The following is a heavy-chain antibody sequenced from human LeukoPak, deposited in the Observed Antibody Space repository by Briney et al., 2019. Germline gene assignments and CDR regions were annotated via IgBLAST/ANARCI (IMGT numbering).Heavy chain of an antibody. Sequence: SETLSLTCAVYGGSFSGYYWSWIRQPPGKGLEWIGEVNHSGSTNYNPSLKGRVTISVDTSKDQFSLKLSSVTAADTAVYYCARLWSSGYYYTDYWGQGTLVTVSS. CDR2: VNHSGST. D-gene: IGHD3-22*01. J-gene: IGHJ4*02. CDR3: ARLWSSGYYYTDY. V-gene: IGHV4-34*01. CDR1: GGSFSGYY.